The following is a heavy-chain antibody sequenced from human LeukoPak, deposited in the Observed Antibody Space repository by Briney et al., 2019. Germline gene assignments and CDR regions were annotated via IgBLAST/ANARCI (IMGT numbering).Heavy chain of an antibody. V-gene: IGHV4-4*07. CDR1: GASISSYY. CDR2: IYTSGST. Sequence: SETLSLTCTVSGASISSYYWSWIRQPAGKGLEWIGRIYTSGSTNYNPSLKSRVTISVDKSKNQSSLKLSSVTAADTAVYYCARDGGYGGNARFDYWGQGTLVTVSS. J-gene: IGHJ4*02. CDR3: ARDGGYGGNARFDY. D-gene: IGHD4-23*01.